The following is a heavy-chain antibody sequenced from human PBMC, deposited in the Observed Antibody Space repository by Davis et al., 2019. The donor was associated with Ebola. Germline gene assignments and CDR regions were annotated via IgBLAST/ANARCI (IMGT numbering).Heavy chain of an antibody. CDR1: GYTFTSYG. CDR2: IIPIFGTA. V-gene: IGHV1-69*13. J-gene: IGHJ3*02. CDR3: ARVRYSGYEPLAFDI. D-gene: IGHD5-12*01. Sequence: SVKVSCKASGYTFTSYGISWVRQAPGQGLEWMGGIIPIFGTANYAQKFQGRVTITADESTSTAYMELSSLRSEDTAVYYCARVRYSGYEPLAFDIWGQGAMVTVSS.